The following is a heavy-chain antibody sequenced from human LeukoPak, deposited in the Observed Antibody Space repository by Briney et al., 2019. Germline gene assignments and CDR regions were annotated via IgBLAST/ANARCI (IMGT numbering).Heavy chain of an antibody. D-gene: IGHD3-3*01. CDR2: IIPIFGTA. V-gene: IGHV1-69*05. CDR3: ARALSNYDFWSGSDAFDI. CDR1: GGTFSSYA. Sequence: SVKVSCKASGGTFSSYAISWVRQAPGQGLEWMGGIIPIFGTANYARKFQGRVTITTDESTSTAYMELSSLRSEDTAVYYCARALSNYDFWSGSDAFDIWGQGTMVTVSS. J-gene: IGHJ3*02.